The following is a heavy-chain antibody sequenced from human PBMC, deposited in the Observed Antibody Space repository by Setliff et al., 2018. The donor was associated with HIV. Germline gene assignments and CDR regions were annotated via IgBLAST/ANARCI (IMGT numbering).Heavy chain of an antibody. V-gene: IGHV1-46*01. CDR1: GYTFTTYS. CDR2: INPSGGSS. J-gene: IGHJ3*02. D-gene: IGHD3-3*01. CDR3: ARDRVRITIFGANDASDI. Sequence: ASVKVSCKASGYTFTTYSINWVRQAPGQGLEWMGIINPSGGSSTYAQKFQGRVAMTRDTSTSTVYMELSSLRSEDTAVYYCARDRVRITIFGANDASDIWGQGTMVTVSS.